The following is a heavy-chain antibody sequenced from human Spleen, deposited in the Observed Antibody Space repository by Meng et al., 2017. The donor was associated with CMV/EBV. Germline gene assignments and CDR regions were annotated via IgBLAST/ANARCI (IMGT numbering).Heavy chain of an antibody. CDR3: ASGGHTYMAYFDY. D-gene: IGHD5-18*01. CDR1: RYTFTGHY. V-gene: IGHV1-46*01. J-gene: IGHJ4*02. Sequence: KASRYTFTGHYMHWVRQAPGQGLEWMGIINPSGGSTSYAQKFQGRVTMTRDTSTNTVYMELSSLRSEDTAVYYCASGGHTYMAYFDYWGQGTLVTVSS. CDR2: INPSGGST.